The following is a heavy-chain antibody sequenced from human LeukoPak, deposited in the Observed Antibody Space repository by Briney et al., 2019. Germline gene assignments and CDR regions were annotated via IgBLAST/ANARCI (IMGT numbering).Heavy chain of an antibody. V-gene: IGHV3-33*01. CDR3: ARVGLDSGYSYDY. CDR1: GFTFSSYG. D-gene: IGHD5-18*01. J-gene: IGHJ4*02. CDR2: IWYDGSNK. Sequence: HPGGSLRLSCAASGFTFSSYGMHWVRQAPGKGLEWVAVIWYDGSNKYYADSVKGRFTISRDNSKNTLYLQMNSLRAEDTAVYYCARVGLDSGYSYDYWGQGTLVTVSS.